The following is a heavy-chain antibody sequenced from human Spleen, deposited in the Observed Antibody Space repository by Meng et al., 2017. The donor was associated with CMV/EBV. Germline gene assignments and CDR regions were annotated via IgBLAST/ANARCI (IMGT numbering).Heavy chain of an antibody. V-gene: IGHV3-23*03. CDR1: GFAFSTYA. CDR2: IYSGGSAT. Sequence: GESLKISCAASGFAFSTYAMSWVRQAPGKGLEWVSVIYSGGSATYYADSMKGRFTISRDNSKNTLFLQMDSLGDEDTAVYYCAKIGSFTYYYYGMDVWGQGTTVTVSS. D-gene: IGHD1-26*01. CDR3: AKIGSFTYYYYGMDV. J-gene: IGHJ6*02.